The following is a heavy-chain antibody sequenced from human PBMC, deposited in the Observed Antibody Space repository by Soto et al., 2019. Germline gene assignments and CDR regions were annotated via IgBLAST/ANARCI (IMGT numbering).Heavy chain of an antibody. CDR3: ARGPPYYYDSSGYPPKYFQH. J-gene: IGHJ1*01. CDR1: GYTFTSYG. V-gene: IGHV1-18*01. D-gene: IGHD3-22*01. CDR2: ISAYNGNT. Sequence: ASVKVSCKASGYTFTSYGISWVRQAPGQGLEWMGWISAYNGNTNYAQKLQGRVTMTTDTSTSTACMELRSLRSDDTAVYYCARGPPYYYDSSGYPPKYFQHWGQGTLVTVSS.